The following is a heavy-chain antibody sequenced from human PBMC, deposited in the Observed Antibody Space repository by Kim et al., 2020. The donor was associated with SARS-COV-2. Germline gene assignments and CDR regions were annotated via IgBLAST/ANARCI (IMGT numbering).Heavy chain of an antibody. J-gene: IGHJ3*02. Sequence: GGSLRLSCAASGFTFSSYGMHWVRQAPGKGLEWVAVISYDGSNKYYADSVKGRFTISRDNSKNTLYLQMNSLRAEDTAVYYCARDQQLRYSPEPDQDDAFDIWGQGTMVTVSS. CDR1: GFTFSSYG. CDR2: ISYDGSNK. V-gene: IGHV3-33*05. CDR3: ARDQQLRYSPEPDQDDAFDI. D-gene: IGHD3-9*01.